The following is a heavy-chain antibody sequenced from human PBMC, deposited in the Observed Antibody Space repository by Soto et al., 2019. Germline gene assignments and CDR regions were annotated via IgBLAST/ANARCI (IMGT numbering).Heavy chain of an antibody. CDR3: ARMLIRRDYYYMDV. CDR2: INPNSGGT. CDR1: GYTFTGYY. V-gene: IGHV1-2*04. Sequence: ASVKVSCKASGYTFTGYYMHWVRQAPGQGLEWMGWINPNSGGTNYAQKFQGWVTMTRDTSISTAYMELSRLRSDDTAVYYCARMLIRRDYYYMDVWGKGTTVTVSS. J-gene: IGHJ6*03. D-gene: IGHD2-8*01.